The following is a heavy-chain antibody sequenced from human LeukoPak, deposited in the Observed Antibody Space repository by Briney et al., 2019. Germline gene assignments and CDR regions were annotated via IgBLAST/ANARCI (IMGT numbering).Heavy chain of an antibody. CDR3: ASSYDYGGNYSGTGFDY. CDR2: IYYSGST. D-gene: IGHD4-23*01. V-gene: IGHV4-30-4*01. J-gene: IGHJ4*02. Sequence: SETLSLTCTVSGGSISSGDYYWSWIRQPPGKGLEWLGYIYYSGSTYYNPSLKSRVTISVDTSKNQFSLKLRSVTGADTAVYYCASSYDYGGNYSGTGFDYGGQGTLVTVSS. CDR1: GGSISSGDYY.